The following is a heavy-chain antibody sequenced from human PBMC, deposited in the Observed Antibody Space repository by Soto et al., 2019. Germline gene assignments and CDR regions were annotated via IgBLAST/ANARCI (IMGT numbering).Heavy chain of an antibody. CDR1: GFTFSSYA. V-gene: IGHV3-30-3*01. J-gene: IGHJ5*02. CDR3: ARVVPAAINWFDP. Sequence: PGGSLRLSCAAPGFTFSSYAMHWVRQAPGKGLEWVAVISYDGSNKYYADSVKGRFTISRDNSKNTLYLQMNSLRAEDTAVYYCARVVPAAINWFDPWGQGTLVTVSS. D-gene: IGHD2-2*02. CDR2: ISYDGSNK.